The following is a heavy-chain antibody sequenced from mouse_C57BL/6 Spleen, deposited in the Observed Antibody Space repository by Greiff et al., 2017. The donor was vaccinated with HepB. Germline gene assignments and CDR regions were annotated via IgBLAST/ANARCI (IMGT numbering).Heavy chain of an antibody. D-gene: IGHD2-5*01. Sequence: EVQLQQSGPELVKPGASVKMSCKASGYTFTDYNMHWVKQSHGKSLEWIGYINPNNGGTSYNQKFKGKATLTVNKSSSTAYMELRSLTSEDSAVYYCANPYYSNYYAMDYWGQGTSVTVAS. CDR1: GYTFTDYN. CDR2: INPNNGGT. V-gene: IGHV1-22*01. J-gene: IGHJ4*01. CDR3: ANPYYSNYYAMDY.